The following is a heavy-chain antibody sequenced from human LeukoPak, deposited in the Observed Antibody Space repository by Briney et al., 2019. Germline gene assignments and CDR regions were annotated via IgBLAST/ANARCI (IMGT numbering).Heavy chain of an antibody. CDR3: ARRGYDSSGYRDAFDI. CDR2: IYPDDSDT. V-gene: IGHV5-51*01. J-gene: IGHJ3*02. CDR1: EYSFPNYC. Sequence: GESLKISCKHSEYSFPNYCIGWVRQMPGKGLEWMGIIYPDDSDTRYSPSFQGQVTISAGKSISTAYLQWSSLKASDTAMYYCARRGYDSSGYRDAFDIWGQGTMVTVSS. D-gene: IGHD3-22*01.